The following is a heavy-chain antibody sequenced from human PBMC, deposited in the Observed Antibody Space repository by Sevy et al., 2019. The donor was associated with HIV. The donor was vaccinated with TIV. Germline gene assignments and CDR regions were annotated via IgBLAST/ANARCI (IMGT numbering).Heavy chain of an antibody. D-gene: IGHD3-16*01. CDR1: GFTFGDYC. V-gene: IGHV3-49*04. CDR3: TGGKAAPIKFDY. Sequence: GGSLRLSCTASGFTFGDYCMSWVRQAPGKGLEWVAFLKSDVYGGTVDHAASVRGRFVISRDDSKTIAYLQMNDLKTRETGVYYWTGGKAAPIKFDYRGQGGLVTGSS. CDR2: LKSDVYGGTV. J-gene: IGHJ4*01.